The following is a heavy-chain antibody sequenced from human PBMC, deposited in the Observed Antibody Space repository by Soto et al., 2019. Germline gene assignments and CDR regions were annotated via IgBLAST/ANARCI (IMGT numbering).Heavy chain of an antibody. D-gene: IGHD3-16*01. CDR1: GFSLSTSGVG. CDR2: IYWDDDK. Sequence: ESGPTLVNPTQTLTLTCTFSGFSLSTSGVGVGWIRQPPGKALEWLALIYWDDDKRYSPSLKSRLTITKDTSKNQVVLTMTNMDPVDTATYYCAHSDSDHYIWGSHSPFDYWGQGTLVTVSS. J-gene: IGHJ4*02. CDR3: AHSDSDHYIWGSHSPFDY. V-gene: IGHV2-5*02.